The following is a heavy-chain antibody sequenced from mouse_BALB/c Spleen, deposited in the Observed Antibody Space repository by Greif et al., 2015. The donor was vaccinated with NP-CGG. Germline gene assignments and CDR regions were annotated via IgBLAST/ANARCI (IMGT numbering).Heavy chain of an antibody. D-gene: IGHD1-2*01. CDR2: ISSGGSYT. Sequence: EVKLMESGGDLVKPGGSLKLSCAASGFTFSSYGMSWVRQTPDKRLEWVATISSGGSYTYYPDSVKGRFTISRDNAKNPLYLQMSSLKSEDTAMYYCARRLFITTATGYFDVWGAGTTVTVSS. CDR3: ARRLFITTATGYFDV. V-gene: IGHV5-6*02. CDR1: GFTFSSYG. J-gene: IGHJ1*01.